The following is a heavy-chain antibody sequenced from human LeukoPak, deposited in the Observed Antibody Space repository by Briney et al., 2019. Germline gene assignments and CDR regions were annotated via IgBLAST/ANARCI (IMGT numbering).Heavy chain of an antibody. CDR1: GGTFSSYA. J-gene: IGHJ4*02. V-gene: IGHV1-69*04. D-gene: IGHD3-22*01. CDR2: IIPILGIA. CDR3: ARDDDDSSGLFDY. Sequence: ASVKVSCKASGGTFSSYAISWVRQAPGQGLEWMGRIIPILGIANYAQKFQGRVTITADKSTSTAYTELSSLRSEDTAVYYCARDDDDSSGLFDYWGQGTLVTVSS.